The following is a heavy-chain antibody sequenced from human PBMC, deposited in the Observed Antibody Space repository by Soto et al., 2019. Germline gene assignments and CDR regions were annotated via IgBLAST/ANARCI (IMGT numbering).Heavy chain of an antibody. CDR3: ARDGASGIVVVPAAITTCTRYVMDV. CDR2: INPNSGGT. V-gene: IGHV1-2*04. J-gene: IGHJ6*02. CDR1: GYTFTGYY. D-gene: IGHD2-2*01. Sequence: ASVKVSCKASGYTFTGYYMHWVRQAPGQGLEWMGWINPNSGGTNYAQKFQGWVTMTRDTSISTAYMELSRLRSDDTAVYYCARDGASGIVVVPAAITTCTRYVMDVWGQGSTVIVSS.